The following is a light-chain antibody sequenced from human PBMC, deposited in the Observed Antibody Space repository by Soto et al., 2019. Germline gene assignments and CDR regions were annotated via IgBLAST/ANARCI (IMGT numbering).Light chain of an antibody. Sequence: DIQMTQSPSTLSASIGDRVTITCRASQTINNWLAWYQQKPGKAPNLLIYHASNLETGVPSRFSGSAFGTEFTLPISSLQPDDFATYYCQHYNRYPWTFGQGKKVEIK. CDR1: QTINNW. V-gene: IGKV1-5*01. J-gene: IGKJ1*01. CDR3: QHYNRYPWT. CDR2: HAS.